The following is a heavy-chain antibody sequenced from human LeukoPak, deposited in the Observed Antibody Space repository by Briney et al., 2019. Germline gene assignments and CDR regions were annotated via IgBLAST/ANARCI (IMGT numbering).Heavy chain of an antibody. CDR3: AGDRAGGNSRNY. V-gene: IGHV3-23*01. Sequence: PGGSLRLSCAASGFTFTNFGMSWVRQAPGKGLDWVSAISGSGGSTHYADSVTGRFTISRDNAKNSLYLQMNSLRAEDTAVYYCAGDRAGGNSRNYGAQGPRSPVSP. CDR1: GFTFTNFG. J-gene: IGHJ4*02. D-gene: IGHD4-23*01. CDR2: ISGSGGST.